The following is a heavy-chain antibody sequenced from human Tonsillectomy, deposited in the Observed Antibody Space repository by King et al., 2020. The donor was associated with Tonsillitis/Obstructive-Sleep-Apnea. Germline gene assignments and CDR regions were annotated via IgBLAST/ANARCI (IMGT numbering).Heavy chain of an antibody. CDR1: GYRFTNYW. V-gene: IGHV5-10-1*03. D-gene: IGHD1-26*01. CDR3: ARPTGILGLTPDHSWFDP. J-gene: IGHJ5*02. Sequence: VQLVESGAEVKKPGESLTISCEGSGYRFTNYWISWVRQLPGKGLEWMGRIDLSDSYTNYNPSLQGHVTISGDKSTSTAYLQWSSLKASDTAMYYCARPTGILGLTPDHSWFDPWGQGTQVTVSS. CDR2: IDLSDSYT.